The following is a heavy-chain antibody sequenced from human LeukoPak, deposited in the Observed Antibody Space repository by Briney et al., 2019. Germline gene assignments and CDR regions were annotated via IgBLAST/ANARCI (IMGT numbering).Heavy chain of an antibody. CDR1: GGSISSSSYY. CDR3: ARHSFPDSSGYYVGGYYFDY. J-gene: IGHJ4*02. V-gene: IGHV4-39*07. Sequence: SETLSLTCTVSGGSISSSSYYWGWLRQPPGKGLEWIGEINHSGSTNYNPSLKSRVTISVDTSKNQFSLKLSSVTAADTAVYYCARHSFPDSSGYYVGGYYFDYWGQGTLVTVSS. CDR2: INHSGST. D-gene: IGHD3-22*01.